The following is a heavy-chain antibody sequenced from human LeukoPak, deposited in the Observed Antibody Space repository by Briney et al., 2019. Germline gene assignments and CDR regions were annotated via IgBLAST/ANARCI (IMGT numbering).Heavy chain of an antibody. CDR2: ISYDGSNK. D-gene: IGHD6-13*01. CDR1: GFTFSSYG. V-gene: IGHV3-30*18. CDR3: AKDHGIAAAGTPYFDY. J-gene: IGHJ4*02. Sequence: PGGSLRLSCAASGFTFSSYGMHWVRQAPGKGLEWVAVISYDGSNKYYADSVKGRFTISRDNSKNTLYLQMNSLRAEDTAVYYCAKDHGIAAAGTPYFDYWGPGTMVTVSS.